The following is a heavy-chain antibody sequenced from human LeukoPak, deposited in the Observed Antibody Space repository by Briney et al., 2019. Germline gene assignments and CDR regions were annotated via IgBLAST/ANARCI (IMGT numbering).Heavy chain of an antibody. J-gene: IGHJ4*02. V-gene: IGHV3-23*01. CDR3: AKDRYAWRDFDY. CDR2: ISGSGGAT. Sequence: GGSLRLSCAASGFTFSTYAMTWVRQAPGKGLEWVSAISGSGGATYYADSVRGRFTVSRDSSKNTLYLQMNSLRAEDTAVYYCAKDRYAWRDFDYWGQGTLVTASS. CDR1: GFTFSTYA. D-gene: IGHD3-16*01.